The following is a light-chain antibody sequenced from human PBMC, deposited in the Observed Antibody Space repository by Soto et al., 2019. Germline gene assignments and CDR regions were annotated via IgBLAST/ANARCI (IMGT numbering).Light chain of an antibody. Sequence: QSALTQPASVSGSPGQSITIYCTGNSSDIGAFTFVSWYQQHPGKVPKLMIFDVNRRPSGVSDRFSGSKSGNTASLTISGLQAEDEGDYYCSSYTTSSTHVFGSGTQLTVL. CDR1: SSDIGAFTF. V-gene: IGLV2-14*03. J-gene: IGLJ1*01. CDR2: DVN. CDR3: SSYTTSSTHV.